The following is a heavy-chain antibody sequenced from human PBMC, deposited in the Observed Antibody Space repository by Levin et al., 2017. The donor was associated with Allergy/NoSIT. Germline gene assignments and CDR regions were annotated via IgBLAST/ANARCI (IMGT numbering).Heavy chain of an antibody. CDR1: GGSFGGYH. Sequence: SSETLSLTCAVYGGSFGGYHWSWIRQPPGKGLEWIGEISHRGFTTYNPSLNSRVTISLDTSRNQFSLKLNSLTATDTAVYYCAVFVFRYGTFDVWSQGTMVTVSS. CDR3: AVFVFRYGTFDV. D-gene: IGHD1-14*01. CDR2: ISHRGFT. J-gene: IGHJ3*01. V-gene: IGHV4-34*01.